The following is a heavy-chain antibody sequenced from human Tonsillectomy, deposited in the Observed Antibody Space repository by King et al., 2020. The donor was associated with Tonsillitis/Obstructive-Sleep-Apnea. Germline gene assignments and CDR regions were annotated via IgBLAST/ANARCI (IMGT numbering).Heavy chain of an antibody. V-gene: IGHV3-11*05. D-gene: IGHD3-3*01. CDR1: GFTFSDYY. J-gene: IGHJ6*03. CDR2: ISSSSSYT. Sequence: VQLVESGGGLVKPGGSLRLSCAASGFTFSDYYMSWIRQAPGKGLEWVSYISSSSSYTHYADSVKGRFTISRDNAKNSLYLQMNSLRAEDTAGYYCAKTYYDFWSGPYDYYMDVWGKGTTVTVSS. CDR3: AKTYYDFWSGPYDYYMDV.